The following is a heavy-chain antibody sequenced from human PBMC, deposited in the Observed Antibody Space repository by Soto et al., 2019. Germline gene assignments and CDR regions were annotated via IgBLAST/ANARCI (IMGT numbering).Heavy chain of an antibody. CDR1: GGSFSGYY. CDR2: INRSGST. J-gene: IGHJ3*02. D-gene: IGHD2-15*01. V-gene: IGHV4-34*01. Sequence: SETLSLTCAVYGGSFSGYYWSWIRQPPGKGLEWIGEINRSGSTNYNPSLKSRVTISVDTSKNQFSLKLSSVTAADTAVYYCARGGIVVVVAATRRTDAFDIWGQGTMVTVSS. CDR3: ARGGIVVVVAATRRTDAFDI.